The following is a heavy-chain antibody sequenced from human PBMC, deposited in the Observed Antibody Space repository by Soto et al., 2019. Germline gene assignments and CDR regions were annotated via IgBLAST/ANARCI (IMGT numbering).Heavy chain of an antibody. CDR3: ARSIGAAGNGYDAFDI. J-gene: IGHJ3*02. D-gene: IGHD6-13*01. V-gene: IGHV1-3*01. CDR2: INAGNVNT. Sequence: QVQLVQSGAEVKKPGASVKVSCKASGYTFTSYAMHLVRQAPGQRLEWMGWINAGNVNTKYSQKFQGRVTITRNTSASTAYMEVSSLRSEDTAVYYCARSIGAAGNGYDAFDIWGQGTMVTVSS. CDR1: GYTFTSYA.